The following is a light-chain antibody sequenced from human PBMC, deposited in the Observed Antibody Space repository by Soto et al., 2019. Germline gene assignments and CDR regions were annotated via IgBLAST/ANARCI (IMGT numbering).Light chain of an antibody. CDR2: ATS. V-gene: IGKV1-39*01. J-gene: IGKJ1*01. CDR1: QSITNY. Sequence: DIQMTQSPSSLSASVGDRVTISCRASQSITNYLNWYQQKPGKAPKLLIFATSNLHSGVPSRFSGSGSGTDFTLIISSLQPEDFATYYCQQSYSTPRTFGQGTKLEIK. CDR3: QQSYSTPRT.